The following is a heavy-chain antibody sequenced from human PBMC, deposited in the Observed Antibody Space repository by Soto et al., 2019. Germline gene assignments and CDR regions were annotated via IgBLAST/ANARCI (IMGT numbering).Heavy chain of an antibody. CDR1: GASISGGDYY. Sequence: QVQLQESGPGLVKPSQTLSLTCTVSGASISGGDYYWTWIRQPPGKGLEWIGSIYYTGNTYSNPSLESRLSTSVDPSNNQFALRLTSVTPPDTAIYYGARATYDSSTYYLDYWGQGTLVTVSS. CDR3: ARATYDSSTYYLDY. J-gene: IGHJ4*02. V-gene: IGHV4-30-4*01. CDR2: IYYTGNT. D-gene: IGHD3-22*01.